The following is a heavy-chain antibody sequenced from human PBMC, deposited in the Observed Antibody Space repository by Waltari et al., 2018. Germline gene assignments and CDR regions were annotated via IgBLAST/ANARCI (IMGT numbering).Heavy chain of an antibody. D-gene: IGHD3-22*01. CDR2: LYYNGST. Sequence: QLQLQESGPGLVKPSETLSLTCRVSGGSISSMNYFWGWIRQPPGKGLEWIGSLYYNGSTYYNPSLQSRVTMSIDAPKNQLSLRLSSVTAADTAVYFCASFNAWDYDLDYWGQGALVTVSS. CDR1: GGSISSMNYF. J-gene: IGHJ4*02. CDR3: ASFNAWDYDLDY. V-gene: IGHV4-39*01.